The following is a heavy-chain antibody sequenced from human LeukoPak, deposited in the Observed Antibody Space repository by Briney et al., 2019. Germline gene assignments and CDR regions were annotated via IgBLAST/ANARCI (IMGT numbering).Heavy chain of an antibody. Sequence: PSETLSLTCTVSGGSISSSSYYWGWIRQPPGKGLEWIGSIYYSGSTYYNPSLKSRVTISVDTSKNQFSLKLSSVTAADTAVYYCARTYYYDSSGYGPFDYWGQGTLVTVSS. V-gene: IGHV4-39*01. D-gene: IGHD3-22*01. CDR3: ARTYYYDSSGYGPFDY. CDR1: GGSISSSSYY. J-gene: IGHJ4*02. CDR2: IYYSGST.